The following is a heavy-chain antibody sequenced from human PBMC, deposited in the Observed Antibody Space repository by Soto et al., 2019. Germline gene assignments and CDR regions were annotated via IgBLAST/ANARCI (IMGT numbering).Heavy chain of an antibody. V-gene: IGHV1-18*01. D-gene: IGHD3-9*01. CDR1: GYIFSLYS. CDR3: ARGMGLAAGFDF. J-gene: IGHJ4*02. CDR2: ISGYNGNT. Sequence: QVHLVQSGAEVKKPGAPVKVSCKTSGYIFSLYSISWVRQAPGQGLEWMGWISGYNGNTNYAQNFQDRVTMTTDTSTSTAYMELRSLRSDGTAVYYCARGMGLAAGFDFWGQGTLVTVSS.